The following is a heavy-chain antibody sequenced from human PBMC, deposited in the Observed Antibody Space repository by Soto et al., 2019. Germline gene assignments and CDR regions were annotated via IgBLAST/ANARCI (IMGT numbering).Heavy chain of an antibody. D-gene: IGHD5-18*01. CDR3: TTKRGYRYGPPGSFDY. Sequence: GGSLRLCCAASGFIFSDAWMNWVRQAPGKGLEWVGRIKTKTDGGTTDYAAPVEGRFTISRDDSKDMLYLQMNSLKTEDTAVYYCTTKRGYRYGPPGSFDYWGQGTLVTVSS. CDR2: IKTKTDGGTT. V-gene: IGHV3-15*07. CDR1: GFIFSDAW. J-gene: IGHJ4*02.